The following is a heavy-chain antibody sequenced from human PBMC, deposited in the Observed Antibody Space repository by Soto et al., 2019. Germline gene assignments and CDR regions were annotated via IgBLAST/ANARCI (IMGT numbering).Heavy chain of an antibody. J-gene: IGHJ4*02. CDR2: ISHSGRT. CDR1: GGSISSGTYY. V-gene: IGHV4-31*01. Sequence: QVQLQESGPGLVKPSQTLSLTCTVSGGSISSGTYYWTWVRQRPGEGLEWIGFISHSGRTYYNPSLKSPAAISVDTSENQFSLRLSSVTAADTAVYFCARDSDYCTGGSCYGNFDFWGQGTLVTVSS. D-gene: IGHD2-15*01. CDR3: ARDSDYCTGGSCYGNFDF.